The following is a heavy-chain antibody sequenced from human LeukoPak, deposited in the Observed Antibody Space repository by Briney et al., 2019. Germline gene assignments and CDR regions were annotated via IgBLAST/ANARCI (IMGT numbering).Heavy chain of an antibody. CDR1: GFTFSSYA. J-gene: IGHJ4*02. CDR3: AKDGYYYDSSGYLFYFDY. D-gene: IGHD3-22*01. V-gene: IGHV3-23*01. Sequence: GVSLRLSCAASGFTFSSYAMSWVRQAPGKGLEWVSALSGSGGSTYYADSVKGRFTISRDNSKNTLYLQMNSLRAEDTAVYYCAKDGYYYDSSGYLFYFDYWGQGTLVTVSS. CDR2: LSGSGGST.